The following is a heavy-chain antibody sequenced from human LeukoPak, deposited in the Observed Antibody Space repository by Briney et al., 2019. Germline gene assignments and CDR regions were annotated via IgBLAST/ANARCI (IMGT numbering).Heavy chain of an antibody. D-gene: IGHD4-17*01. CDR3: AKEETTGAVTPDFGQNDY. V-gene: IGHV3-30*18. CDR1: GFTFSSYG. J-gene: IGHJ4*02. Sequence: GRSLRLSCAASGFTFSSYGMHWVRQAPDKWLEWVAVVSYDGINKYYADSVKGRFTISRDNSKNTLYLQMIRLRAEDTAVYYCAKEETTGAVTPDFGQNDYWGQGTLVIVSS. CDR2: VSYDGINK.